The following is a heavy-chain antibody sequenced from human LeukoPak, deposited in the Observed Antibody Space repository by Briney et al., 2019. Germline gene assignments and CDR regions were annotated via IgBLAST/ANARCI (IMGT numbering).Heavy chain of an antibody. CDR2: LKLYDGSK. J-gene: IGHJ4*02. V-gene: IGHV1-46*01. D-gene: IGHD1-7*01. CDR1: GYAFIRYH. Sequence: VASVKVSCKASGYAFIRYHIHWVRQAPGQGLEWMGVLKLYDGSKSHAQKFQGRVTMTSDTSTSTVYMELSSLRSEDTAVYFCARGLGNWNYEQGYFDYWGQGTLVTVSS. CDR3: ARGLGNWNYEQGYFDY.